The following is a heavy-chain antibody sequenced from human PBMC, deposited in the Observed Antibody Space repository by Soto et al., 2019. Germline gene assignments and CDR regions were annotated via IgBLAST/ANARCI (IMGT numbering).Heavy chain of an antibody. V-gene: IGHV1-18*01. CDR1: GSTFTSYG. Sequence: ASVKVSCKAPGSTFTSYGISWVRQAPGQGLEWMGWISAYNGNTNYAQKLQGRVTMTTDTSTSTAYMELRSLRSDDTAVYYCASDRCSSTSCYTNWFDPWGQGTLVTVSS. D-gene: IGHD2-2*02. CDR2: ISAYNGNT. CDR3: ASDRCSSTSCYTNWFDP. J-gene: IGHJ5*02.